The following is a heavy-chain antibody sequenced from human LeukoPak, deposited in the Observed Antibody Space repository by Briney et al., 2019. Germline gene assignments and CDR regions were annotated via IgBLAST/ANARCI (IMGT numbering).Heavy chain of an antibody. CDR2: IYYSGST. V-gene: IGHV4-59*01. D-gene: IGHD6-19*01. J-gene: IGHJ4*02. CDR1: GGSISSYY. CDR3: ARDRSSGWFDY. Sequence: PPETLSLTCTVSGGSISSYYWSWLRQPPGKGLEWIGYIYYSGSTNYNPSLKSRVTISVDTSKNQFSLKLSSVTAADTAVYYCARDRSSGWFDYWGQGTLVTVSS.